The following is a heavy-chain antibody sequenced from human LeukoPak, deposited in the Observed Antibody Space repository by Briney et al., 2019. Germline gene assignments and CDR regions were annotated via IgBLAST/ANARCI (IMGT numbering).Heavy chain of an antibody. J-gene: IGHJ4*02. Sequence: PGGSLRLSCAASGFTFSSHWMTWVRQAPGKGLDWVANINRDGSDIHYLDSVKGRFTISRDNAKNTLYLQMNSLRAEDTAVYYCARGEASSPRAYLRFLEWLPDFDYWGQGTLVTVSS. D-gene: IGHD3-3*01. V-gene: IGHV3-7*01. CDR3: ARGEASSPRAYLRFLEWLPDFDY. CDR1: GFTFSSHW. CDR2: INRDGSDI.